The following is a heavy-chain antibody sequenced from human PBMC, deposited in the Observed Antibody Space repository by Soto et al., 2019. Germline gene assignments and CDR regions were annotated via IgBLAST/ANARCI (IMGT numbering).Heavy chain of an antibody. CDR1: GGTFSRYT. CDR3: ARGSTIVRGAPSWFDP. Sequence: QVQLVQSGAEVKKPGSSVKVSYKASGGTFSRYTINWVRQAPGQGLEWMGRIIPIAAIANYTQKFQGRVTLTVDKSSTTGYMELSSLRSDDTAVYYCARGSTIVRGAPSWFDPWGQGTLVTVSS. V-gene: IGHV1-69*02. D-gene: IGHD3-10*01. J-gene: IGHJ5*02. CDR2: IIPIAAIA.